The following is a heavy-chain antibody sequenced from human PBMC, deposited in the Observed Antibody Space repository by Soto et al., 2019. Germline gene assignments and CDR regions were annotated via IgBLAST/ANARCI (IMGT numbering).Heavy chain of an antibody. Sequence: SETLSLTCTVSGGSISSGDYYWSWIRQPPGKGLEWIGYIYYSGSTYYNPSLKSRVTISVDTSKNQFSLKLSSVTAADTAVYYCARYLPHPGTTRIVVVTGWFDPWGQGTLVTVSS. V-gene: IGHV4-30-4*01. CDR2: IYYSGST. D-gene: IGHD2-21*02. CDR3: ARYLPHPGTTRIVVVTGWFDP. CDR1: GGSISSGDYY. J-gene: IGHJ5*02.